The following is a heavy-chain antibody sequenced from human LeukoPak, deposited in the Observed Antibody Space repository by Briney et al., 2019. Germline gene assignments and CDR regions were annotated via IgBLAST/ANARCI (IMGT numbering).Heavy chain of an antibody. Sequence: SETLSLTCTGSGGSISSSSYYWSWIRQPPGKGLEWIGYIYYSGSTNYNPSLKSRVTISVDTSKNQFSLKLSSVTAADTAVYYCARERVTRALRSAFDYWGQGTLVTVSS. D-gene: IGHD5-18*01. J-gene: IGHJ4*02. V-gene: IGHV4-61*01. CDR2: IYYSGST. CDR3: ARERVTRALRSAFDY. CDR1: GGSISSSSYY.